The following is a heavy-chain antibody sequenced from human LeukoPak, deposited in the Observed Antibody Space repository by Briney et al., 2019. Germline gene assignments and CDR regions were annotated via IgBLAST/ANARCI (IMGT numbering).Heavy chain of an antibody. Sequence: ASVKVSCKVSGYTLTELSMHWVRQAPGKGLEWMGGFDPEDGETIYAQKVQGRVTMTEDTSTDTAYMELSSLRSEDTAVYYCATDKDGSGSSYTWGQGTLVTVSS. CDR2: FDPEDGET. D-gene: IGHD3-10*01. J-gene: IGHJ4*02. CDR1: GYTLTELS. V-gene: IGHV1-24*01. CDR3: ATDKDGSGSSYT.